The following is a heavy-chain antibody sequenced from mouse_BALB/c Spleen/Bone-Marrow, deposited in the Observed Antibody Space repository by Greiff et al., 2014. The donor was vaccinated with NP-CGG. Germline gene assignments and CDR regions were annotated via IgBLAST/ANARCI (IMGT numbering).Heavy chain of an antibody. CDR3: ARITTATGAMDY. CDR2: IWADGST. CDR1: GFSLTSYG. Sequence: VKLQESGPGLVAPSQSLSITCTVSGFSLTSYGVHWVRQPPGKGLEWLGVIWADGSTNYNSALMSRLSIXKDNSKSQVFLKMNSLQTDDTAMYYCARITTATGAMDYWGQGTSVTVSS. D-gene: IGHD1-2*01. V-gene: IGHV2-9*02. J-gene: IGHJ4*01.